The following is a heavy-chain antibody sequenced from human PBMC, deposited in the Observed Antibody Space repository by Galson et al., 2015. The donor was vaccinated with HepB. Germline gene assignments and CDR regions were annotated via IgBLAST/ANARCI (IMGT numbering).Heavy chain of an antibody. D-gene: IGHD5-12*01. CDR2: VYPGDSDT. CDR1: GYSFTRYY. Sequence: QSGAEVKKSGESLKISCKGSGYSFTRYYIAWVRQMPGKGLEWMGIVYPGDSDTTYNPSFQGQVTISADRSVGTAYLQWNSLKASDTAIYYCARVWLYYFDFWGQGTLVTVSS. CDR3: ARVWLYYFDF. J-gene: IGHJ4*02. V-gene: IGHV5-51*01.